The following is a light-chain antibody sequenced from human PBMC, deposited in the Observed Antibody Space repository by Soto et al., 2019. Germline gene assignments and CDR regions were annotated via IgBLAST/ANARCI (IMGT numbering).Light chain of an antibody. CDR3: QQFNTYPLT. Sequence: IQLTQSPSSLSASVGDRVTITCRASQGISSYLAWYQQKPGKALKLLIYAASTLQSGVPSRFSGSGSGTDFTLTISSLQPEDFATYYCQQFNTYPLTFGGGTKVDIK. V-gene: IGKV1-9*01. J-gene: IGKJ4*01. CDR2: AAS. CDR1: QGISSY.